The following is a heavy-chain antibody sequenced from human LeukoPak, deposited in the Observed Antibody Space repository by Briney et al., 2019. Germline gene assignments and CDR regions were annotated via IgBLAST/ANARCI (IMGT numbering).Heavy chain of an antibody. J-gene: IGHJ3*02. Sequence: GGSLRLSCAASGFTFSGYEMNWVRQAPGKGLEWVSFISSSGSTIYYADSVKGRFTISRDNSKNTLYLQMNSLRPEDTAVYYCARIRLDYSETRIDSFDIWGQGTMVTVSS. V-gene: IGHV3-48*03. CDR1: GFTFSGYE. CDR3: ARIRLDYSETRIDSFDI. CDR2: ISSSGSTI. D-gene: IGHD3-22*01.